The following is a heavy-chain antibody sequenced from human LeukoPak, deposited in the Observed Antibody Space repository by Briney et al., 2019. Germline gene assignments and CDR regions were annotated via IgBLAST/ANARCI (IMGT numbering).Heavy chain of an antibody. J-gene: IGHJ4*02. CDR3: ARRGGMSSGRSFDH. CDR2: ISSRSSCI. Sequence: GGSLRLSCVGSGFDFNYYDINWVRQAPGKGLEWVSSISSRSSCIYFADSAKGRFTISRDNANGSVFLHMTSLRPEDTAVYYCARRGGMSSGRSFDHWGQGTLVTVSS. V-gene: IGHV3-21*01. D-gene: IGHD3-16*01. CDR1: GFDFNYYD.